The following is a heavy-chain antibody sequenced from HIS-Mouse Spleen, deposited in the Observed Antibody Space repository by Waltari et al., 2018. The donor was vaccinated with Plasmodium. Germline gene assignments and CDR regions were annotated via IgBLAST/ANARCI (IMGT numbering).Heavy chain of an antibody. CDR2: INHSGST. CDR3: ARLVVVASKDSY. V-gene: IGHV4-34*01. J-gene: IGHJ4*02. CDR1: GGSFRGYY. Sequence: QAQLQLWGAGLLKPSEILSLPCAVYGGSFRGYYWSWIRQPPGKGLEWIGEINHSGSTNYNPSLKSRVTISVDTSKNQFSLKLSSVTAADTAVYYCARLVVVASKDSYWGQGTLVTVSS. D-gene: IGHD2-15*01.